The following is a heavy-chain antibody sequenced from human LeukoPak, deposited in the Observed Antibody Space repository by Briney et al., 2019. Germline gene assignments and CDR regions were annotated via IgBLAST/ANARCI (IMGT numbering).Heavy chain of an antibody. D-gene: IGHD3-9*01. Sequence: GGSLRLSCAASGFTFSSYWMNWVRQAPGKGLEWVANIKQDGSEKYYVDSVKGRFTISRDNAKNSLYLQMNSLRAEDTAVYYCARNGRYCDTKCSGDAFDLWGQGTVVVVSS. V-gene: IGHV3-7*01. CDR2: IKQDGSEK. CDR3: ARNGRYCDTKCSGDAFDL. CDR1: GFTFSSYW. J-gene: IGHJ3*01.